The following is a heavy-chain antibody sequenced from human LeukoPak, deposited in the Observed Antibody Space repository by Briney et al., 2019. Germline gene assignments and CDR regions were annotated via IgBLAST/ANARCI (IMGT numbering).Heavy chain of an antibody. CDR3: AKARIGAAGLYFDY. V-gene: IGHV3-9*03. CDR2: ISWNSGSI. CDR1: GFTFDDYA. D-gene: IGHD6-13*01. Sequence: PGRSLRLSCAASGFTFDDYAMHWVRQAPGKGLEWVSGISWNSGSIGYADSVKGRFTISRDNAKSSLYLQMNSLRAEDMALYYCAKARIGAAGLYFDYWGQGTLVTASS. J-gene: IGHJ4*02.